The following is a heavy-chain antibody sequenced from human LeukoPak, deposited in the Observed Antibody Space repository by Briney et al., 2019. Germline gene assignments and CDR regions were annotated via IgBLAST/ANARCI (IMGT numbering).Heavy chain of an antibody. CDR1: GGSMSDYY. CDR2: IYPSRST. Sequence: ASETLSLTCTVPGGSMSDYYWSWIRQPAGKGLEWIGRIYPSRSTNYISPLKSRVTVSIDTSKNQFSLELKSVTAADTAVYYCARGGHYDPPHLYYYQFMDVWGKGTTVTVSS. J-gene: IGHJ6*03. V-gene: IGHV4-4*07. CDR3: ARGGHYDPPHLYYYQFMDV. D-gene: IGHD2-21*02.